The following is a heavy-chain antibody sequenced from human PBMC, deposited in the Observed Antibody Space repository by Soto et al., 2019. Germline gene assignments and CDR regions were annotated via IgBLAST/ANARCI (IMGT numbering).Heavy chain of an antibody. CDR2: IYYSGST. V-gene: IGHV4-59*01. Sequence: PSETLSLTCTVSGGSISSYYWSWIRQPPGKGLEWIGYIYYSGSTNYNPSLKSRVTISVDTSKDQFSLKLSSVTAADTAVYYCAREYGDYVGEYYYYYMDVWGKGTTVTVSS. J-gene: IGHJ6*03. CDR1: GGSISSYY. CDR3: AREYGDYVGEYYYYYMDV. D-gene: IGHD4-17*01.